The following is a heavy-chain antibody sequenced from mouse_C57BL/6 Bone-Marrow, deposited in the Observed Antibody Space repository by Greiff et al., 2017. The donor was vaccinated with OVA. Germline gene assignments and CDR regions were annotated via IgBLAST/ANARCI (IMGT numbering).Heavy chain of an antibody. Sequence: EVKLVESEGGLVQPGSSMKLSCTASGFTFSDYYMAWVRQVPEKGLEWVANINYDGSSTYYLDSLKSRFIISRDNAKNILYLQMSSLKSEDTATYYCARAPLDWYFDVWGTGTTVTVSS. CDR1: GFTFSDYY. V-gene: IGHV5-16*01. CDR3: ARAPLDWYFDV. J-gene: IGHJ1*03. CDR2: INYDGSST.